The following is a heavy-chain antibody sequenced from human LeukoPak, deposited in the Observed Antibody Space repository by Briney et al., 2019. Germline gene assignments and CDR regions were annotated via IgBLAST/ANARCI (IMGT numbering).Heavy chain of an antibody. V-gene: IGHV3-7*01. Sequence: GGSLRLSCAASGFTFSSYWMSWVRQAPGKGLEWVANIKQDGSEKYYVDSVKGRFTISRDNAKNSLYLQMNSLRAEDTAVYYCARERLYGDYYYYYYMGVWGKGTTVTVSS. CDR1: GFTFSSYW. D-gene: IGHD4-17*01. CDR2: IKQDGSEK. CDR3: ARERLYGDYYYYYYMGV. J-gene: IGHJ6*03.